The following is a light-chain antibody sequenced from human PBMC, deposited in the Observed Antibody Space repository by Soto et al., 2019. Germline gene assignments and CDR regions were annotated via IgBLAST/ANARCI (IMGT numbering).Light chain of an antibody. CDR2: DVS. CDR1: SSDIGGYNY. Sequence: QSALTQPASVSGSPGQSITISCTGTSSDIGGYNYVSWYQQYPDKAPQLMVYDVSNRPSGVSDRFSGSKSGNTASLTISGLQAEDEADYYCSSYTSGDTYVFGTGTKLTVL. V-gene: IGLV2-14*03. CDR3: SSYTSGDTYV. J-gene: IGLJ1*01.